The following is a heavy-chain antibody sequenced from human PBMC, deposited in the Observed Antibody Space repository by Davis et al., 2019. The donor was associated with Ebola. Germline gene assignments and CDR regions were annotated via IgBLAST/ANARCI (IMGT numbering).Heavy chain of an antibody. J-gene: IGHJ3*01. CDR1: GFTFSSYA. V-gene: IGHV3-30-3*01. Sequence: GESLKIFCAASGFTFSSYAMHWVRQAPGKGLEWVAVISYDGSNKYYADSVKGRFTISRDNSKNTLYLQMNSLRAEDTAVYYCARDYASNGYGAFDLWGQGTVVTVSS. CDR2: ISYDGSNK. CDR3: ARDYASNGYGAFDL. D-gene: IGHD3-22*01.